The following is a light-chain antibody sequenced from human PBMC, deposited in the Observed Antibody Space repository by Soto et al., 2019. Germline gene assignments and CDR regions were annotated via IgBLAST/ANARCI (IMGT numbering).Light chain of an antibody. CDR2: AAS. J-gene: IGKJ5*01. CDR1: QSINTY. CDR3: QQSFSTLLIT. Sequence: DIQMTQSPSSLSASIGDGVTITCQANQSINTYLNWYQQKPGKAPKLLISAASNLQTGVPSRFSGSGSGTDFTLTISSLQPEDFAIYYCQQSFSTLLITFGQGTRLEIK. V-gene: IGKV1-39*01.